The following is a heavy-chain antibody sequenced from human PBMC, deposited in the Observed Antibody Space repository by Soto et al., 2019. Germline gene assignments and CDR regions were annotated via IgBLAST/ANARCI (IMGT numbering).Heavy chain of an antibody. CDR1: GGSVSIYY. D-gene: IGHD3-3*01. CDR2: MSYSGST. CDR3: ASGGQGYDFGGGYSYEDYFDY. V-gene: IGHV4-59*02. Sequence: PSETLSLTCSVSGGSVSIYYWSWIRQRPGKGLEWIGYMSYSGSTNYNPSLNNLVTITIDTSKNQCYLKLSSVTAADTAVYYCASGGQGYDFGGGYSYEDYFDYWGQGTLVTVSS. J-gene: IGHJ4*02.